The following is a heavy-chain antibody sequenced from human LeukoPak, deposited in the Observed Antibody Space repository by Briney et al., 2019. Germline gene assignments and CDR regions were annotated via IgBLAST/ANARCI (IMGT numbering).Heavy chain of an antibody. CDR2: MSYTGNDI. D-gene: IGHD5-18*01. CDR1: GFTFSTYI. V-gene: IGHV3-30*04. CDR3: ATDLRYGNNFFFQH. Sequence: GGSLRLSCAASGFTFSTYIMQWVRQSPGKGLEWVAVMSYTGNDISYADSVKGRFTISRDNSKNTLYLQMNSLQTDDTAVYYCATDLRYGNNFFFQHWGQGILVTVSS. J-gene: IGHJ4*02.